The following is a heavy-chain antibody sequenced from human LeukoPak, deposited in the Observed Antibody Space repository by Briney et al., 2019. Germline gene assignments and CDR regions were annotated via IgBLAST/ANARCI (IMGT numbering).Heavy chain of an antibody. CDR1: GYTFTGYY. V-gene: IGHV1-2*02. Sequence: ASVKVSCKASGYTFTGYYIHWVRQAPGPGLEWMGWINPNSGGTNYAQKFQGRVTMTRDTSISTAYMELSRLRSDDTAVYYCARDPNSSGWYWYFDLWGRGTLVTVSS. J-gene: IGHJ2*01. CDR3: ARDPNSSGWYWYFDL. CDR2: INPNSGGT. D-gene: IGHD6-19*01.